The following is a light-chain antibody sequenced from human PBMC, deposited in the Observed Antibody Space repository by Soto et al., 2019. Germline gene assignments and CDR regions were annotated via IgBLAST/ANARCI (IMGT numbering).Light chain of an antibody. CDR3: CSYTTSNTRQIV. V-gene: IGLV2-14*03. CDR1: SHDVCGYNY. J-gene: IGLJ1*01. CDR2: DVS. Sequence: VLTPADSLSGAPGQSEPISSNGTSHDVCGYNYVSWYQHHPGKAPKLMIYDVSNRPSGVSNRFSGSKSGNTASLTISGLQPEDEADYYCCSYTTSNTRQIVFGTGTKVTVL.